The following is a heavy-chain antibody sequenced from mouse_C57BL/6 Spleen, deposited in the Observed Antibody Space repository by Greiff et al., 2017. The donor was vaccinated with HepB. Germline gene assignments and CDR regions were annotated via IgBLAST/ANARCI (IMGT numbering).Heavy chain of an antibody. V-gene: IGHV3-6*01. J-gene: IGHJ1*03. Sequence: EVQLQQSGPGLVKPSQSLSLTCSVTGYSITSGYYWNWIRQFPGNKLEWMGYISYDGSNNSNPSLKNRISITRYTTKKQFFLKLNSVTNEDTATYDCARGVYYYGSSYGFFDVWGTGTTVTVSS. CDR1: GYSITSGYY. CDR3: ARGVYYYGSSYGFFDV. CDR2: ISYDGSN. D-gene: IGHD1-1*01.